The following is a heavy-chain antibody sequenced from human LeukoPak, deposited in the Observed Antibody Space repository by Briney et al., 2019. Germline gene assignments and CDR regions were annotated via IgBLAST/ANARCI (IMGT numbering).Heavy chain of an antibody. CDR2: IYSGGST. Sequence: GGSLRLSCAASGFTVSSNYMSWVRQAPGKGLGWVSVIYSGGSTYYADSVKGRFTISRDNSKNTLYLQMNSLRAEDTAVYYCASSPEYSSSRRYYYYYMDVWGKGTTVTVSS. D-gene: IGHD6-6*01. CDR1: GFTVSSNY. J-gene: IGHJ6*03. CDR3: ASSPEYSSSRRYYYYYMDV. V-gene: IGHV3-53*01.